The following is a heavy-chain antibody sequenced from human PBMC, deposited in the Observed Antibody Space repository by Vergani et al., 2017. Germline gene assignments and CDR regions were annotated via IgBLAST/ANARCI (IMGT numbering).Heavy chain of an antibody. V-gene: IGHV3-30-3*01. CDR3: ARDGGDWRYSRDFYNYYMDV. CDR1: GFALNRHA. CDR2: ISFDGTNE. D-gene: IGHD2-21*02. J-gene: IGHJ6*03. Sequence: QVQLVESGGGVVQPGTSLRLSCVVSGFALNRHAMYWVRQAPGKGLEWVVGISFDGTNEYYPDLVKGRFTISRDIAKNTLYLQVRSLRLEDMAVYYCARDGGDWRYSRDFYNYYMDVWGKGTMVTVSS.